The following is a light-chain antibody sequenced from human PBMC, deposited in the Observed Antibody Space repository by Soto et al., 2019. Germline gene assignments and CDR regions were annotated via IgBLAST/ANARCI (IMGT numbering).Light chain of an antibody. J-gene: IGLJ1*01. CDR3: SSYTSSSLYV. CDR2: DVS. CDR1: SSDVGGYNY. V-gene: IGLV2-14*01. Sequence: QSVLTQPASVSGSPGQSITISCTGTSSDVGGYNYVSWYQQHPGKAPKLMIYDVSNRPSGVSNRFSGSKSGNTASLTISGLQAVDEADYYCSSYTSSSLYVFGTGTKLTVL.